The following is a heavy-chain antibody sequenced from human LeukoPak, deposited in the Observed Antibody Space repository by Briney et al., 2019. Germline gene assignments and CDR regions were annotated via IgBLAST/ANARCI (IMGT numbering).Heavy chain of an antibody. D-gene: IGHD3-9*01. CDR3: AKDSSVGYSDWLAPGGDPYYMDV. Sequence: GGSLRLSCAASGFTFSSYGMSWVRQAPGKGLEWVSAISGSGGSTYYADSVKGRFTISRDNSKNTLYLQMNSLRAGDTAVYYCAKDSSVGYSDWLAPGGDPYYMDVWGKGTTATSSS. V-gene: IGHV3-23*01. CDR1: GFTFSSYG. CDR2: ISGSGGST. J-gene: IGHJ6*03.